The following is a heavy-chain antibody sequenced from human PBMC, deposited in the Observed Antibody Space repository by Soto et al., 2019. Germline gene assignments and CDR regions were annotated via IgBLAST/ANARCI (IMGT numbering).Heavy chain of an antibody. V-gene: IGHV4-61*01. CDR1: GGSVSSGTYY. D-gene: IGHD4-17*01. Sequence: PSETLSLTCVVSGGSVSSGTYYWTWIRQPPGKGLEWIGYISNSGSTNYNPSLKSRVTISAGTSKNQFSLKLNSVTAADTAVYYCESRNYGGNWIDPWGQGTLVTVSS. J-gene: IGHJ5*02. CDR2: ISNSGST. CDR3: ESRNYGGNWIDP.